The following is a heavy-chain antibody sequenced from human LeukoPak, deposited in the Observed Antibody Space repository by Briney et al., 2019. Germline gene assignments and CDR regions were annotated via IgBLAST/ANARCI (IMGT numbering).Heavy chain of an antibody. V-gene: IGHV3-48*01. CDR3: ARAAKWEFYHYYMDV. J-gene: IGHJ6*03. CDR2: ISNGSGNR. D-gene: IGHD1-26*01. CDR1: EFTFSSYS. Sequence: GGSLRLSSVASEFTFSSYSMSWVRQAPGEGLEWISYISNGSGNRYYADSVKGRFTISRDNAKNLLYLQMNNLRADDTAVYYCARAAKWEFYHYYMDVWGKGTTVAVSS.